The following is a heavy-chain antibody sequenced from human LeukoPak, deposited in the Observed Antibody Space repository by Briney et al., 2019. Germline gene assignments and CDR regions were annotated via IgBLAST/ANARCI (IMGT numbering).Heavy chain of an antibody. CDR2: IYYSGST. Sequence: SETLSLTCTVSGGSISSYYWSWIRQPPGEGLGWIGYIYYSGSTNYNPSLKSRVTISVDTSKNQFSLKLSSVTAADTAVYYCARGRSIGRADYYYYYMDVWGKGTTVTVSS. J-gene: IGHJ6*03. CDR3: ARGRSIGRADYYYYYMDV. CDR1: GGSISSYY. D-gene: IGHD6-6*01. V-gene: IGHV4-59*01.